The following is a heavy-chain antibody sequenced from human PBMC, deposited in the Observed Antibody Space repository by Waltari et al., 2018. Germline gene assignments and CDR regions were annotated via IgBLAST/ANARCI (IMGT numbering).Heavy chain of an antibody. CDR1: GFSFRNNW. D-gene: IGHD6-13*01. V-gene: IGHV3-7*01. CDR2: IKKEGSEK. J-gene: IGHJ4*02. CDR3: TSGSGWSSTD. Sequence: EVQLVESGGGLVQPGGSLRLSCGGPGFSFRNNWMSWVRQAPGKGLEWVANIKKEGSEKNYVDSLNGRFTISRDNAKNSLYLQMDRLRVEDTAVYYCTSGSGWSSTDWGQGTRVTVSS.